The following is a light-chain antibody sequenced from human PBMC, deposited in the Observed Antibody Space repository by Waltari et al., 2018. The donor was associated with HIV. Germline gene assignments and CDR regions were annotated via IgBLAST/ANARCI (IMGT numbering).Light chain of an antibody. CDR2: EKK. CDR1: SSNIGNNF. CDR3: GTWDSSLSVWV. V-gene: IGLV1-51*01. Sequence: QSVLTQPPSVSAAPGQKVTISCSGSSSNIGNNFVSWYQQLPGTAPKLLIYEKKKRPSGIPDRFSGSKSCTSATLGITGLQTGDEADYYCGTWDSSLSVWVFGGGTNLTVL. J-gene: IGLJ3*02.